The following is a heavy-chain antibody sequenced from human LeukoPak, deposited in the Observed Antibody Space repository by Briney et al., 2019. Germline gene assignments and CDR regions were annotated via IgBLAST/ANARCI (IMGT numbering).Heavy chain of an antibody. J-gene: IGHJ6*02. CDR1: GFNFWNYA. V-gene: IGHV3-23*01. Sequence: PGGSLRLSCAASGFNFWNYALSWVRQVPGKGLEWVSCISETGHNTRYADSVKGRFTISRDNSKNTLYLQMNSLRAEDTAVYYCAKTGYGDYFDYYYYGMDVWGQGTTVTVSS. CDR2: ISETGHNT. CDR3: AKTGYGDYFDYYYYGMDV. D-gene: IGHD4-17*01.